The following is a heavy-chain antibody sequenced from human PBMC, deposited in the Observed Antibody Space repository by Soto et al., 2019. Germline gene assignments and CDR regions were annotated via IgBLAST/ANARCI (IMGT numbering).Heavy chain of an antibody. D-gene: IGHD2-15*01. Sequence: PSETLSLTCTVSGGSISGSSYYWGWIRRPPGKGLEWIGNIYYNGNTYYNPSLKSRVTISVDTSKNQFSLKLSSVTAADTAVYYCARLRIYRSGGSCYYYFDYWGQGTLVTVSS. CDR2: IYYNGNT. V-gene: IGHV4-39*01. CDR1: GGSISGSSYY. CDR3: ARLRIYRSGGSCYYYFDY. J-gene: IGHJ4*02.